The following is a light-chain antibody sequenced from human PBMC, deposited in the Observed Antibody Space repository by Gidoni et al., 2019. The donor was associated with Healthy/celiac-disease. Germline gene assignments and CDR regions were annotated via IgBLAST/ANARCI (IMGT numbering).Light chain of an antibody. Sequence: QSVLTQPPSVSGAPGQRVTISCTGSSSNIGAGYDVHWYQQLPGTAPKLLIYGNSKRPSGVPDRFSGSKSGTSASRAITGLQAEDEADYYCQSYDSSLTLVVFGGGTKLTV. CDR1: SSNIGAGYD. CDR3: QSYDSSLTLVV. J-gene: IGLJ2*01. CDR2: GNS. V-gene: IGLV1-40*01.